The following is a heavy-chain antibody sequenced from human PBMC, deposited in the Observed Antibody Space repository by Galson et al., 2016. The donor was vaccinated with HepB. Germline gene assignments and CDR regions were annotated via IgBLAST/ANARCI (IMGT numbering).Heavy chain of an antibody. D-gene: IGHD4/OR15-4a*01. J-gene: IGHJ5*02. CDR1: GFTVSGYW. V-gene: IGHV3-74*03. CDR2: IRYDGTIT. Sequence: SLRLSCAASGFTVSGYWMHWVRQGPGKGLEWVSSIRYDGTITKYADSVKGRFTISKDNAKNTLYLQMNSLRAEDTAVYYCAKSDYLDPWGQGTLVTVSS. CDR3: AKSDYLDP.